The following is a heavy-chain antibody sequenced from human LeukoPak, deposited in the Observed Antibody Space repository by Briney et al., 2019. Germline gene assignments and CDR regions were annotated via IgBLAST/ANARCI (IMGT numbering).Heavy chain of an antibody. J-gene: IGHJ4*02. CDR1: GFTFDDYA. Sequence: PGGSLRLSCAASGFTFDDYAMHWVRQAPGKGLEWVSLISGDGGSTYYADSVKGRFTISRDNSKNSLYLQMNSLRTGDTALYYCTRQGARPDYWGQGTLVTVSS. CDR3: TRQGARPDY. CDR2: ISGDGGST. V-gene: IGHV3-43*02.